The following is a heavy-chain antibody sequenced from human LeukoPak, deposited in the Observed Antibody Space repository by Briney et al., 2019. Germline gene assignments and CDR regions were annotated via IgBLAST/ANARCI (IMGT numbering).Heavy chain of an antibody. V-gene: IGHV4-4*07. D-gene: IGHD2-21*01. J-gene: IGHJ3*02. CDR1: GGSMTSYF. CDR3: ARERHIASDSFDI. Sequence: SETLSLTCLVSGGSMTSYFWSWIRQPAGKGLEWIGRFYSSGNNNYNPSLRSRVTMSADTSKNQFSMELTSVTAADTAVYYCARERHIASDSFDIWGPGTLVTVSS. CDR2: FYSSGNN.